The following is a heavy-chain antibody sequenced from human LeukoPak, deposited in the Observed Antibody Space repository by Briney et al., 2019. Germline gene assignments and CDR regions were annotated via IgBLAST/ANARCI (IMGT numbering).Heavy chain of an antibody. V-gene: IGHV3-23*01. J-gene: IGHJ4*02. CDR1: GFTFDSYA. D-gene: IGHD2-2*01. Sequence: LSGGSLRLSCAASGFTFDSYAMSWVRQAPGKGLEWVSVISGSGGTTNFADSVKGRFTICRDNYKNTLYLQMNSLRAEDTAVYYCAKGVVVAPDLTPFDYWGQGTLVTVSS. CDR2: ISGSGGTT. CDR3: AKGVVVAPDLTPFDY.